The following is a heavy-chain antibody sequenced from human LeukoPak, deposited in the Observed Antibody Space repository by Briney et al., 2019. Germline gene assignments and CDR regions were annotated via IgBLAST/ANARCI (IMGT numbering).Heavy chain of an antibody. CDR3: ARGQGYESYYYMDV. V-gene: IGHV3-48*04. CDR2: ISSSGSTI. CDR1: GFTFSSYS. Sequence: GGSLRLSCAASGFTFSSYSMNWVRQAPGKGLEWVSYISSSGSTIYYADSVKGRFTISRDNAKNSLYLQMNNLRPEDTAVSYCARGQGYESYYYMDVWGKGTTVSVSS. J-gene: IGHJ6*03. D-gene: IGHD2-2*01.